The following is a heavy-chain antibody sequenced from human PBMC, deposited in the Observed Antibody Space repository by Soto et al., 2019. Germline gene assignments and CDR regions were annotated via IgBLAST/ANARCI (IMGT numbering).Heavy chain of an antibody. CDR2: IIPIFGTA. CDR3: ARATGPRAYDFNTGWYYVDY. V-gene: IGHV1-69*01. CDR1: GGTFSSYA. Sequence: QVQLVQSGAEVKKPGSSVKVSCKASGGTFSSYAISWVRQAPGQGLEWMGGIIPIFGTANYAQKFQGRVTITADESTSPAYMELSSLRSEDTAVYYCARATGPRAYDFNTGWYYVDYWGQGTLVTVSS. J-gene: IGHJ4*02. D-gene: IGHD6-19*01.